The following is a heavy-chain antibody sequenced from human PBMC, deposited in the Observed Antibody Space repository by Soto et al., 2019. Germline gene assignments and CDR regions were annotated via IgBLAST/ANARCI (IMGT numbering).Heavy chain of an antibody. CDR1: GGSFSGYY. CDR2: INHSGST. J-gene: IGHJ5*02. D-gene: IGHD2-15*01. CDR3: GRGRFVYSWFDP. V-gene: IGHV4-34*01. Sequence: SETLSLTCAVYGGSFSGYYRSWIRQPPGKGLEWIGEINHSGSTNYNPSLKSRVTISVDTSKNQFSLKLSSVTAADTAVYYCGRGRFVYSWFDPWGQGTLVTVSS.